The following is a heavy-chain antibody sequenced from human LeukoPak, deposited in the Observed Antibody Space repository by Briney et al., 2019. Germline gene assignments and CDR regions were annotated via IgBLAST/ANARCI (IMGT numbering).Heavy chain of an antibody. J-gene: IGHJ5*02. CDR2: VSDSSDV. CDR3: ARDARRYFDWYNWFDP. D-gene: IGHD3-9*01. Sequence: GGSLRLSCAASGFTFSTYTMNWVRQAPGKGLEWVSTVSDSSDVHYSDSVKGRFTISRDNARNSLYLQMNSLRDEDTAVYYCARDARRYFDWYNWFDPWGQGTLVTVSS. CDR1: GFTFSTYT. V-gene: IGHV3-48*02.